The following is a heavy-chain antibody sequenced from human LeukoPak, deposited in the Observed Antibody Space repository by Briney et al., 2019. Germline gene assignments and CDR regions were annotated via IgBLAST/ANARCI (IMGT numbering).Heavy chain of an antibody. D-gene: IGHD3-16*01. CDR3: AREDYVWGTY. CDR1: GFTFSSYA. CDR2: ISYDGSNK. V-gene: IGHV3-30-3*01. J-gene: IGHJ4*02. Sequence: GGSLRLSCAASGFTFSSYAMHWVRQAPGKRLEWVAVISYDGSNKYYADSVKGRFTISRDNSKNTLYLQMNSLRAEDTAVYYCAREDYVWGTYWGQGTLVTVSS.